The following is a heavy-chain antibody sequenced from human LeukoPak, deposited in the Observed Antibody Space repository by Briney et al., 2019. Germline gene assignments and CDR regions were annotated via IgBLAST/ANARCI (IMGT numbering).Heavy chain of an antibody. Sequence: GGSLRLSCAASGFTFSDYYMTWIRQAPGKGLEWVSYISSGGSTIDYADSVKGRFTISRDNTKNSLYLQMNSLRAEDTAVYYCARVHTYNSGFYYSYYMDVWGKGTTVTISS. J-gene: IGHJ6*03. V-gene: IGHV3-11*04. CDR1: GFTFSDYY. CDR3: ARVHTYNSGFYYSYYMDV. CDR2: ISSGGSTI. D-gene: IGHD1-14*01.